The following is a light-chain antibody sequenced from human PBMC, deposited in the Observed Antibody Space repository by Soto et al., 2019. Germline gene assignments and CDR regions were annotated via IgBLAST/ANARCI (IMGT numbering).Light chain of an antibody. CDR1: QNVNGW. V-gene: IGKV1-5*03. J-gene: IGKJ1*01. Sequence: DIQMTKSPSNLSASVGDRVTITRRASQNVNGWLAWYQQKPWKAPKLLINKASSLESGVPSSFSGRGFGTEFTLTIRCLQTEDFATYYCQQYDTLCTFGQGTKVEVK. CDR2: KAS. CDR3: QQYDTLCT.